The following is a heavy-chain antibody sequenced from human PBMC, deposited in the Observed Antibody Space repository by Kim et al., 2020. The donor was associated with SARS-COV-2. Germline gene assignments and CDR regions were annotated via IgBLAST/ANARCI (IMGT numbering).Heavy chain of an antibody. V-gene: IGHV4-59*01. J-gene: IGHJ6*02. Sequence: SLKSRLTISIDTSKNQFSLKLTSVTPADTAVYHCARDRRVTIFGYGMDVWGQGTTVIVSS. D-gene: IGHD3-3*01. CDR3: ARDRRVTIFGYGMDV.